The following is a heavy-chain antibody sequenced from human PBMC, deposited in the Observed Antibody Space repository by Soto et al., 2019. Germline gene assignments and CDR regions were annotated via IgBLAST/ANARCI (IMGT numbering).Heavy chain of an antibody. V-gene: IGHV3-48*01. CDR2: ISSSSST. J-gene: IGHJ6*02. CDR3: ARVMVLWFGESTAGMDV. D-gene: IGHD3-10*01. Sequence: GGSLRLSCAASGFTFSSYSMNWVRQAPGKGLEWVSYISSSSSTYYANSVKGRFTISRDNSKNTLYLQMGSLRAEDMAVYYCARVMVLWFGESTAGMDVWGQGTTVTVSS. CDR1: GFTFSSYS.